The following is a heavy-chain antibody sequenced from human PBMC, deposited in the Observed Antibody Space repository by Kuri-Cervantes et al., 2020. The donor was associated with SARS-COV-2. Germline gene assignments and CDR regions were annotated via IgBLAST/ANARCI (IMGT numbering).Heavy chain of an antibody. Sequence: ASVKVSCKASGYPFTEYYIHWVRQAPGQGLEWVGWINSNTGVTKYSQKFQGRVTMTRDISTSTVYMELSSLTSEDTAIYYCYCAPKEGFDSWGQGTLVTVSS. V-gene: IGHV1-2*02. D-gene: IGHD2-21*01. CDR1: GYPFTEYY. J-gene: IGHJ4*02. CDR2: INSNTGVT. CDR3: YCAPKEGFDS.